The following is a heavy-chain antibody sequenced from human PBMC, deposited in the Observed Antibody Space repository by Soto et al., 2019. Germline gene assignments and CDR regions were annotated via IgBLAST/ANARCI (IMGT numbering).Heavy chain of an antibody. Sequence: QVQLQESGPGLVKPSETLSLTCTVSGGSISSYYWSWIRQPPGKGLEWIGYISYSGSNNYNPSLKSPVAISVYMSKYQCSLKLSSVTAADTAVYYCARAYSSSWVFDYWGQGTLVNVAS. CDR1: GGSISSYY. J-gene: IGHJ4*02. D-gene: IGHD6-13*01. CDR2: ISYSGSN. V-gene: IGHV4-59*01. CDR3: ARAYSSSWVFDY.